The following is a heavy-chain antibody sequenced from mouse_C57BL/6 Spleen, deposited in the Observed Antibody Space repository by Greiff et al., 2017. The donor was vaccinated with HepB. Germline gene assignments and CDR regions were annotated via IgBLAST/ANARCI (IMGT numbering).Heavy chain of an antibody. CDR2: INPSNGGT. CDR3: ATRSPYYYGSSDYAMDY. CDR1: GYTFTSYW. Sequence: QVQLQQPGTELVKPGASVKLSCKASGYTFTSYWMHWVKPRPGQGLEWIGNINPSNGGTNYNEQLQSKATLTVDKSSSTAYMQLSSQTSEYSAVYCCATRSPYYYGSSDYAMDYWGQGTSVTVSS. V-gene: IGHV1-53*01. D-gene: IGHD1-1*01. J-gene: IGHJ4*01.